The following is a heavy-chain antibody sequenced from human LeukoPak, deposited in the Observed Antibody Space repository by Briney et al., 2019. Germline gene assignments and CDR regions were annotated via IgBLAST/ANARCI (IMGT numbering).Heavy chain of an antibody. CDR1: GDSISSYH. Sequence: SETLSLTCTVSGDSISSYHWSWIRQPPGKGLEWIGYISYSGSTNYNPSLKSRVTISVDTSKNQFSLKVSSVTAADTAVYYCARVGRGDYVWGSYSFGYWGQGTLVTVSS. V-gene: IGHV4-59*01. CDR3: ARVGRGDYVWGSYSFGY. J-gene: IGHJ4*02. D-gene: IGHD3-16*01. CDR2: ISYSGST.